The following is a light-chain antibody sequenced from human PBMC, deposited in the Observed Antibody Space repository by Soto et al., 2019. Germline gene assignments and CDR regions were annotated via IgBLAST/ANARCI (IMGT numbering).Light chain of an antibody. CDR2: AAS. Sequence: DIQMTQSPCSLSASIGDRVTITCRASQTVSNFLNWYQQTPGKAPKVLVSAASTLQSGVPSRFSGSGSGTDFTLTISSLQPEDVATYYCQQSYTAPLTFGGGTKVEIK. CDR3: QQSYTAPLT. J-gene: IGKJ4*01. CDR1: QTVSNF. V-gene: IGKV1-39*01.